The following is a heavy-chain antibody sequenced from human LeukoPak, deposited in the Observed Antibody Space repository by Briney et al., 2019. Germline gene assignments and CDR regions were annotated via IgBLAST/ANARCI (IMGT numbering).Heavy chain of an antibody. CDR2: ISYDGSNK. D-gene: IGHD6-6*01. Sequence: GGSLRLSCAASGFTFSSYAMHWVRQAPGKGLEWVAVISYDGSNKYYADSVKGRFTISRDNSKNTLYLQMNSLRAEDTAVYYCASQIARDYWSQGTLVTVSS. CDR3: ASQIARDY. J-gene: IGHJ4*02. V-gene: IGHV3-30-3*01. CDR1: GFTFSSYA.